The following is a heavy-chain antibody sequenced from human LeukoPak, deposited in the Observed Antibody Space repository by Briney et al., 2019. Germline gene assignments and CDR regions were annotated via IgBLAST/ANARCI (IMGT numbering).Heavy chain of an antibody. Sequence: GGSLRLSCAASGFTFSSYWMSWVRQAPGKGLEWVANIKQDGSEKCYVDSVKGRFTISRDNAKNSLYLQMNSLRAEDTAVYYCARDTTTVTTAVGYWGQGTLVTVSS. CDR3: ARDTTTVTTAVGY. CDR2: IKQDGSEK. V-gene: IGHV3-7*01. D-gene: IGHD4-17*01. CDR1: GFTFSSYW. J-gene: IGHJ4*02.